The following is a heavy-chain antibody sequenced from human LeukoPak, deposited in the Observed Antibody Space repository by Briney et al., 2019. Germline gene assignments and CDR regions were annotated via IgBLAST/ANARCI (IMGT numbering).Heavy chain of an antibody. J-gene: IGHJ4*02. D-gene: IGHD5-18*01. V-gene: IGHV4-59*01. Sequence: PSETLSLTCTLAGGSISSYYWSWIRLPRGKGLGWLGYIYYSGSTNYNPSLKSRVTISVDTSKYQFSLKLSSMTAADTAVYYCAREVNSYGYDYWGQGTLVTVSS. CDR1: GGSISSYY. CDR2: IYYSGST. CDR3: AREVNSYGYDY.